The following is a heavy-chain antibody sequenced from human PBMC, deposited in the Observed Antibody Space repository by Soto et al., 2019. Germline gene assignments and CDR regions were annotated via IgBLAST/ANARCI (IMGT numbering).Heavy chain of an antibody. CDR2: INHSGNT. D-gene: IGHD6-19*01. Sequence: SETLSLTCAVYGGSFSGYYGSWIRQPPGKGLEWIGNINHSGNTKYNPSLKSRVTLSVDTFKNQFHLNLTSVTASDTAVYFCAKGTPYTSGWYYFDYWGQGTRVTVSS. V-gene: IGHV4-34*01. J-gene: IGHJ4*02. CDR1: GGSFSGYY. CDR3: AKGTPYTSGWYYFDY.